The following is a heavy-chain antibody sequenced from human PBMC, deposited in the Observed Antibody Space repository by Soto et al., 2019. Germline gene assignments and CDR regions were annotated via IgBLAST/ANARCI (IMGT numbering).Heavy chain of an antibody. CDR1: GYLFTAYS. Sequence: GASVKVSCKASGYLFTAYSMHWVRLAPGQGLEWMGVVNPSGGSTKYAQNFQGRVTMTRDTSTPTIYMELSSLRSDDTAIYYCAREENCSGGTCYSEYFHRWGQGTLVTVSS. V-gene: IGHV1-46*01. CDR2: VNPSGGST. CDR3: AREENCSGGTCYSEYFHR. J-gene: IGHJ1*01. D-gene: IGHD2-15*01.